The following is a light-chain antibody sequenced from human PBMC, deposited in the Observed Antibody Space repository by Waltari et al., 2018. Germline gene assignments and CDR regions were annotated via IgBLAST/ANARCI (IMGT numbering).Light chain of an antibody. Sequence: DIVMTQSPDSLTVSLGERANITCKSSQSVFYSPNNKNYLAWYQQKRGQPPKVLIYWASTRESGVPDRFSGSGSGTDFTLTISSLQAEDVAVYYCQQYSSTPPTFGQGTKVDIK. J-gene: IGKJ1*01. V-gene: IGKV4-1*01. CDR3: QQYSSTPPT. CDR2: WAS. CDR1: QSVFYSPNNKNY.